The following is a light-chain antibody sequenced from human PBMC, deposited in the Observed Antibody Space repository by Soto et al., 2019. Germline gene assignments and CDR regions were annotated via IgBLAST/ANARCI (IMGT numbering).Light chain of an antibody. CDR3: QQYDNSRLS. J-gene: IGKJ4*01. Sequence: EIVLTQSPGTLSLSPGETATLSCRASQSVTSTFLSWYQQKPGQSPRLLIYGAFTRAAGIPDRFSGSGSGTDLTLTISRLEPEDFAVYFCQQYDNSRLSFGGGTKVEIK. V-gene: IGKV3-20*01. CDR2: GAF. CDR1: QSVTSTF.